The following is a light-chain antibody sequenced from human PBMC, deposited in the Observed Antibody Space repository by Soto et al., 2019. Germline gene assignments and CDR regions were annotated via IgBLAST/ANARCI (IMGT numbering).Light chain of an antibody. CDR3: QHTYITPWT. CDR1: QSISTY. V-gene: IGKV1-39*01. Sequence: DIQMTQSPSSLSASVGDRVTITCRASQSISTYLNWYQQRLGKAPKLLIYSASSLQSGVPSRFSGSGSGTDFNLTISSLQAEDVATYYCQHTYITPWTFGQGTKVEIK. J-gene: IGKJ1*01. CDR2: SAS.